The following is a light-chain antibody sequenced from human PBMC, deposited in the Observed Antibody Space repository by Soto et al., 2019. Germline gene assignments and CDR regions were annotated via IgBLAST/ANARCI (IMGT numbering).Light chain of an antibody. V-gene: IGLV1-40*01. J-gene: IGLJ2*01. CDR1: SSNIGAGYD. Sequence: QSVLTQPPSVSGAPGQRVTISCTGSSSNIGAGYDVHWYQQLPGTAPKLLISGNINRPSGVPDRFSGSKSGTSASLAITGLQAEDEADYYCQSYDSSLSAVVFGGGTQLTVL. CDR2: GNI. CDR3: QSYDSSLSAVV.